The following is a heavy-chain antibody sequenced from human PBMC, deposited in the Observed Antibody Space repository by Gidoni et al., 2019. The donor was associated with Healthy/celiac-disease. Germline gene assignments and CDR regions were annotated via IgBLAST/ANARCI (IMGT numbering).Heavy chain of an antibody. CDR1: GFNFISYG. J-gene: IGHJ4*02. Sequence: QVQLVESGGGGVQPGRSLRLSCAASGFNFISYGMHWVRQAPGKGLEWVAVISYDGSNKYYADSVKGRFAISRDNSKNTLYLQMNSLRAEDTAVYYCAKDPRNSSSWYGIDYWGQGTLVTVSS. D-gene: IGHD6-13*01. V-gene: IGHV3-30*18. CDR2: ISYDGSNK. CDR3: AKDPRNSSSWYGIDY.